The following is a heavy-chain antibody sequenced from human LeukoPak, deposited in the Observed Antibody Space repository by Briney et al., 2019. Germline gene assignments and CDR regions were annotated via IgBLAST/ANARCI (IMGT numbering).Heavy chain of an antibody. D-gene: IGHD3-10*02. CDR3: AELGITMIGGV. Sequence: GGSLRLSCAASGFTFSTYAMDWVRHTPGKGLEWVSYISSSGSTIYYADSVKGRFTISRDNAKNSLYLQMNSLRAEDTAVYYCAELGITMIGGVWGKGTTVTISS. J-gene: IGHJ6*04. V-gene: IGHV3-48*03. CDR1: GFTFSTYA. CDR2: ISSSGSTI.